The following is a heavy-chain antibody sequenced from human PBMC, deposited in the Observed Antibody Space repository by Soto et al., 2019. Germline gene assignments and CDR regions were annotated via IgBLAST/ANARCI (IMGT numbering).Heavy chain of an antibody. CDR1: AGSISSYY. V-gene: IGHV4-59*01. J-gene: IGHJ4*02. D-gene: IGHD3-9*01. Sequence: SEARSDSCSVSAGSISSYYWSWIRQPPGKGLEWIGYIYYSGSTNYNPSLKSRVTISVDTSKNQFSLKLSSVTAADTAVYYCARVSPNILTGYYFPYFDYWGQGTLVTVSS. CDR3: ARVSPNILTGYYFPYFDY. CDR2: IYYSGST.